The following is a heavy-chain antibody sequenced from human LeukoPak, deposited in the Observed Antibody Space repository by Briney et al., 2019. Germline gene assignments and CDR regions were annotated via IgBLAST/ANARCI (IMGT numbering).Heavy chain of an antibody. Sequence: GASVKVSCKAFGYTFTSYGISWVRQAPGQGLEWMGWISGYNGNTNYAQKLQGRVATTTDTSTSTAYMELRSLRSDDTAVYYCARRTYSSSSSIFDYWGQGTLVTVSS. D-gene: IGHD6-6*01. CDR1: GYTFTSYG. V-gene: IGHV1-18*01. CDR2: ISGYNGNT. J-gene: IGHJ4*02. CDR3: ARRTYSSSSSIFDY.